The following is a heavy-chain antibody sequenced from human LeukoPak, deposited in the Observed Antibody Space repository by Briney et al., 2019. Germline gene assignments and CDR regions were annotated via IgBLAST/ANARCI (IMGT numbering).Heavy chain of an antibody. J-gene: IGHJ4*02. CDR2: INHGGST. CDR3: ALRSSWYVSFDY. Sequence: SKTLSLTCGVYGGSFSGYYWSWIRQPPGKGLERIGEINHGGSTNYNPSLKSRVTISVDTSKNQFSLKLSSVTAADTAVYYCALRSSWYVSFDYWGQGTLVTVSS. CDR1: GGSFSGYY. V-gene: IGHV4-34*01. D-gene: IGHD6-13*01.